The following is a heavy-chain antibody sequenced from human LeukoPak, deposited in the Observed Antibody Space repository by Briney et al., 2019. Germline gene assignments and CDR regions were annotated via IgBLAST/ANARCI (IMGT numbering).Heavy chain of an antibody. V-gene: IGHV1-18*01. Sequence: GASVKVSCKASGYTFTSYGISWVRQAPGQGLEWMGWISAYNGNTNYAQKLQGRVTMTTDTSTSTAYMELRSLRSDDTAVYYCARHPEMATIFSYQYWGQGTLVTVSS. J-gene: IGHJ4*02. CDR2: ISAYNGNT. CDR3: ARHPEMATIFSYQY. D-gene: IGHD5-24*01. CDR1: GYTFTSYG.